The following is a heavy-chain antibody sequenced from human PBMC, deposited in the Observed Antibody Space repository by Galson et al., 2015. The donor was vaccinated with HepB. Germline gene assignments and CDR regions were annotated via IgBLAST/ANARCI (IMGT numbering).Heavy chain of an antibody. CDR3: ARGPYYDFWSGYSGERTPTYYYYGMDV. Sequence: SVKVSCKASGYTFTSYAMHWVRQAPGQRLEWMGWINAGNGNTKYSQKFQGRVTITRDTSASTAYMELSSLRSEDTAVYYCARGPYYDFWSGYSGERTPTYYYYGMDVWGQGTLVTVSS. J-gene: IGHJ6*02. V-gene: IGHV1-3*01. CDR2: INAGNGNT. CDR1: GYTFTSYA. D-gene: IGHD3-3*01.